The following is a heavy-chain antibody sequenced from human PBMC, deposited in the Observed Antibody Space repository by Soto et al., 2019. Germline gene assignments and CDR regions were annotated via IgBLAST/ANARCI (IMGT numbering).Heavy chain of an antibody. J-gene: IGHJ4*02. CDR2: TYYRSKWYN. V-gene: IGHV6-1*01. D-gene: IGHD2-2*01. CDR3: ARTTYDVVVY. Sequence: SHTLSLTFAISVDSVSSKSAAWNWIRQSPSRGLEWLGRTYYRSKWYNDYAVSVKSRITINPDTSKNQFSLQLNSVTPDDTAVYYCARTTYDVVVYWGQGTLVTVSS. CDR1: VDSVSSKSAA.